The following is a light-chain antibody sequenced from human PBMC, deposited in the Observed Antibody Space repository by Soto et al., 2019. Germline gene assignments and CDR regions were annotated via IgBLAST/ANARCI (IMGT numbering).Light chain of an antibody. Sequence: EIVLTQSPATLSLSPGERATLSCRTSQSISTFLAWYQQRPGQVPRLLIYGASHRASGIPARFSGSGSGTDFTLTISSLEPEDFAVYYCQERSNWPRTAFGQGTKVEI. CDR3: QERSNWPRTA. CDR2: GAS. CDR1: QSISTF. J-gene: IGKJ1*01. V-gene: IGKV3-11*01.